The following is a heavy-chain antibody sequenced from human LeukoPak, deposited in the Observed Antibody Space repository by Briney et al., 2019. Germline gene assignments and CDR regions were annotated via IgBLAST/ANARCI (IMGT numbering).Heavy chain of an antibody. CDR1: GGSISSHY. CDR2: IYYSGST. D-gene: IGHD3-10*01. J-gene: IGHJ4*02. V-gene: IGHV4-59*08. CDR3: AGQDCYGSGMG. Sequence: PSETLSLTCTVSGGSISSHYWSWIRQPPGKGLEWIGYIYYSGSTNYNPSLKSRVTISVDTSKNQFSLKLSSVTAADTAVYYCAGQDCYGSGMGWGQGTLVTVSS.